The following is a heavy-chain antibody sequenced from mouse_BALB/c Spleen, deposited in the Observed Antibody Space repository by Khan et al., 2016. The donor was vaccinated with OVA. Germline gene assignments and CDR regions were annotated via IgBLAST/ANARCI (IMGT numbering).Heavy chain of an antibody. CDR2: IIPHIGET. V-gene: IGHV1-20*02. D-gene: IGHD1-1*01. J-gene: IGHJ2*01. Sequence: VQLQQSGPELVKPGASVKISCKASGYSFTGYFMNWVMQSHGKSLEWIGRIIPHIGETFYNQKFGDKASLTVDESSSTAHMELRSLASEDSAVYYCARTYGSDFDYWGQGTTLTVSS. CDR1: GYSFTGYF. CDR3: ARTYGSDFDY.